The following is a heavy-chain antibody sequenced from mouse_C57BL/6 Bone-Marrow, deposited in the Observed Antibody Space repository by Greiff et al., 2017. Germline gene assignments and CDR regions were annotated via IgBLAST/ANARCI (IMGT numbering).Heavy chain of an antibody. CDR3: SRKTGYY. CDR2: INSDGGST. V-gene: IGHV5-2*01. Sequence: EVKLMESGGGLVQPGESLKLSCESTEYDFPSHDLSWVRTTPEKRLELVAAINSDGGSTYYHDTMESRFIISRDNTKKTLYLQMSSLRSKDTAVYYCSRKTGYYWGQGTTLTVSS. CDR1: EYDFPSHD. J-gene: IGHJ2*01.